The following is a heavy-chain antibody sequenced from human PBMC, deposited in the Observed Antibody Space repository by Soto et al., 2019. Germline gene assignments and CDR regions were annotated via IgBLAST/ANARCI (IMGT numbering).Heavy chain of an antibody. CDR3: ARGTRGYRYGNGMDV. J-gene: IGHJ6*02. Sequence: PGGSLRLSCAASGFTFDSYEINWVRQAPGKGLEWVSYISSSGSPIYYADSVKGRFTISRDNAKNSLYLQMNSLRAEDTAVYYCARGTRGYRYGNGMDVWGQGTMVNVSS. D-gene: IGHD5-18*01. CDR2: ISSSGSPI. V-gene: IGHV3-48*03. CDR1: GFTFDSYE.